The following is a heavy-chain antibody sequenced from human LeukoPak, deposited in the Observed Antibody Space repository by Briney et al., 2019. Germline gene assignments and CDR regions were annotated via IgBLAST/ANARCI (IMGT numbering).Heavy chain of an antibody. CDR3: AKAADGIAAVSDC. D-gene: IGHD6-13*01. CDR2: ISATSGST. J-gene: IGHJ4*02. V-gene: IGHV3-23*01. Sequence: PGGSLRLSCAASGFTFSTYAMTWVRQAPGKGLEWVSGISATSGSTFYADSVQGRFTIYRDNSQNTLDLQMNSLRAEDTAVYYCAKAADGIAAVSDCWGQGTLVTVSS. CDR1: GFTFSTYA.